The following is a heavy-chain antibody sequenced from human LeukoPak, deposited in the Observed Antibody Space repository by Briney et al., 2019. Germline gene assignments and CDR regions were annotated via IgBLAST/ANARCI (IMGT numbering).Heavy chain of an antibody. Sequence: GGSLRLSCAASGFTFDDYAMHWVRQAPGKGLEWVSGISWNSGSIGYADSVKGRFTISRDNAKNSLYLQMNSLRAEDTAVYYCARDLPSRSRWELLPVYFDYWGQGTLVTVSS. V-gene: IGHV3-9*01. CDR2: ISWNSGSI. D-gene: IGHD1-26*01. J-gene: IGHJ4*02. CDR1: GFTFDDYA. CDR3: ARDLPSRSRWELLPVYFDY.